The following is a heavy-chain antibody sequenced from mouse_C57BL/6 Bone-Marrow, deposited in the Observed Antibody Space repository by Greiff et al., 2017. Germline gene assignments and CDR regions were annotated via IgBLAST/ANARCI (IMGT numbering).Heavy chain of an antibody. V-gene: IGHV5-17*01. CDR2: ISSGSSTI. CDR3: ARQGLSAMDY. J-gene: IGHJ4*01. D-gene: IGHD3-3*01. CDR1: GFTFSDYG. Sequence: DVKLVESGGGLVKPGGSLKLSCAASGFTFSDYGMHWVRQAPEKGLEWVAYISSGSSTIDYADTVKGRFTISRDNAKNTLFLQMTSLRSEDTAMYYCARQGLSAMDYWGQGTSVTVSS.